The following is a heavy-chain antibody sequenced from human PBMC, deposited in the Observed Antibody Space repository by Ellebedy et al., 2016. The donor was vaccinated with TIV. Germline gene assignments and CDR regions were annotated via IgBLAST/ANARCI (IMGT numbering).Heavy chain of an antibody. CDR3: ARERCSSTSCYTFDY. CDR1: GYTFTGYY. CDR2: INPNSGGT. V-gene: IGHV1-2*02. D-gene: IGHD2-2*02. J-gene: IGHJ4*02. Sequence: ASVKVSXXASGYTFTGYYMHWVRQAPGQGLEWMGWINPNSGGTNYAQKFQGRVIMTRDTSITTAYMELSRLRSDDTAVYYCARERCSSTSCYTFDYWGQGTLVTVSS.